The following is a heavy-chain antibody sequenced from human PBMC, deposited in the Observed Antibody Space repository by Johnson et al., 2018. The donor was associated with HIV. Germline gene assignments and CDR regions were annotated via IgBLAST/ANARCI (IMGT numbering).Heavy chain of an antibody. Sequence: EVQLVESGGGLVQPGGSLRLSCAASGFTFRSYWMTWFRQTPGKGLEWVANINDGGSEKYYVDTVKGRFTVSRDNAKNSLYLQRNSLRVEDTAVYYCARMAAQVSDCWGQGTMVTVSS. J-gene: IGHJ3*01. CDR1: GFTFRSYW. CDR2: INDGGSEK. D-gene: IGHD2-21*01. V-gene: IGHV3-7*01. CDR3: ARMAAQVSDC.